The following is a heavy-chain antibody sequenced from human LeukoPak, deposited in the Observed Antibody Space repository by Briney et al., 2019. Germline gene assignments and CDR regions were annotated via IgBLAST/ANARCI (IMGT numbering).Heavy chain of an antibody. Sequence: GGSLRLSCSVSGFTFSTYVMHWVRQAPGKGLEYVSAISSNGDNTYYADSVKGRFTISRDDSKNTLCLQMSSLRADDTAVYYCVIGTGYWGQGTLVTVSS. CDR1: GFTFSTYV. CDR3: VIGTGY. CDR2: ISSNGDNT. J-gene: IGHJ4*02. V-gene: IGHV3-64D*06.